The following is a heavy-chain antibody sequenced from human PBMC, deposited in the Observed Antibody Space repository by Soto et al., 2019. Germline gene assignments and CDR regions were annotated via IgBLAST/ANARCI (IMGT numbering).Heavy chain of an antibody. Sequence: PGESLKISCKGSGYSLTSYWIGWVRQMPGKGLEWMGIIYPGDSDTRYSPSFQGQVTISADKSISTAYLQWSSLKASDTAMYYCARPRVVRYSGYLDAFDIWGQGTMVT. V-gene: IGHV5-51*01. D-gene: IGHD5-12*01. J-gene: IGHJ3*02. CDR3: ARPRVVRYSGYLDAFDI. CDR2: IYPGDSDT. CDR1: GYSLTSYW.